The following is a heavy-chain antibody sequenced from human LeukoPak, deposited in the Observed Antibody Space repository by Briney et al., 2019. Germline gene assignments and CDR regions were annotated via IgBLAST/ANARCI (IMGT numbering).Heavy chain of an antibody. V-gene: IGHV1-69*05. J-gene: IGHJ4*02. CDR3: ARVHTRRGYSYGPADY. Sequence: SVKVSCKASGGTFSSYAISWVRQAPGQGLEWMGGIIPIFGTANYTQKFQGRVTITTDESTSTAYMELSSLISEDTAVYYCARVHTRRGYSYGPADYWGQGTLVTVSS. D-gene: IGHD5-18*01. CDR2: IIPIFGTA. CDR1: GGTFSSYA.